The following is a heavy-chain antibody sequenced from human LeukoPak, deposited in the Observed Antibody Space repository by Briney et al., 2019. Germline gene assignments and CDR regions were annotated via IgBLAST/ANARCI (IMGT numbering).Heavy chain of an antibody. V-gene: IGHV1-46*01. CDR3: ARDRAYSGSYFFDY. D-gene: IGHD1-26*01. CDR1: GYTFTSYY. Sequence: GASVKVSCKASGYTFTSYYMNWVRQAPGQGLEWMGIINPNVGSTSYAQRFQGRVAMTRDTSTSTAYMELSSLRSEDTALYYCARDRAYSGSYFFDYWGQGTLVTVSS. CDR2: INPNVGST. J-gene: IGHJ4*02.